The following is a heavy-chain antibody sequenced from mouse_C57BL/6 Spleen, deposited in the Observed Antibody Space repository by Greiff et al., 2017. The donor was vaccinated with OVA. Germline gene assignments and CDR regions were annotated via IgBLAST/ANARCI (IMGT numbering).Heavy chain of an antibody. J-gene: IGHJ4*01. D-gene: IGHD2-5*01. Sequence: VKLQQSGAELVKPGASVKISCKASGYAFSSYWMNWVKQRPGKGLEWIGQIYPGDGDTNYNGKFKGKATLTADKSSSTAYMQLSSLTSEDSAVYFCARGEGGYYSNYGVGGDYWGQGTSVTVSS. CDR3: ARGEGGYYSNYGVGGDY. CDR2: IYPGDGDT. V-gene: IGHV1-80*01. CDR1: GYAFSSYW.